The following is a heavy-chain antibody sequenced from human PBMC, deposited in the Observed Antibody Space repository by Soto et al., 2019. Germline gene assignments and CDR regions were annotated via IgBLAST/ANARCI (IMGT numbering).Heavy chain of an antibody. D-gene: IGHD3-22*01. Sequence: QITLKESGPTLVKPTQTLTLTCTFSGFSLSTSGVGVGWIRQPPGKALEWLALIYWDDDKRYSPSLKSSLTITKDTSKNQVVLTMTTMDPVDTATYYCAHSLIGYYYDSSGSNWFDPWGQGTLVTVSS. CDR1: GFSLSTSGVG. CDR2: IYWDDDK. CDR3: AHSLIGYYYDSSGSNWFDP. J-gene: IGHJ5*02. V-gene: IGHV2-5*02.